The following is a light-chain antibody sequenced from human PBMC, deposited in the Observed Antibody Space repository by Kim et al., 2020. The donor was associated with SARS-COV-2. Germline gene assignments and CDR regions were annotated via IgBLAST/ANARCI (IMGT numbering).Light chain of an antibody. V-gene: IGKV3-20*01. CDR1: PGVGSSY. CDR2: GTS. CDR3: HQYGSSPDT. Sequence: APGERAPLSCRARPGVGSSYVAWYQQTPGQAPRLVIYGTSSRAPGIPERFSGSGSGTDFTLTISGLEPEDFAVYFCHQYGSSPDTFGQGTKLEI. J-gene: IGKJ2*01.